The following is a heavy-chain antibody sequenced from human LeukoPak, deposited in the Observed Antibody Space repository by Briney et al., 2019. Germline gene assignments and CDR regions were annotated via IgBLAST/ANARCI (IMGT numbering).Heavy chain of an antibody. J-gene: IGHJ4*02. CDR3: ARAFTAGDDY. Sequence: GSLRLSCAASGFTFSSYWMHWVRQAPGKGLVWVSRINSDGSITTYADSVKGRVTISRDNAKNTPYLQMNSLRAEDTAVYYCARAFTAGDDYWGQGTLVTVSS. V-gene: IGHV3-74*01. CDR2: INSDGSIT. D-gene: IGHD1-14*01. CDR1: GFTFSSYW.